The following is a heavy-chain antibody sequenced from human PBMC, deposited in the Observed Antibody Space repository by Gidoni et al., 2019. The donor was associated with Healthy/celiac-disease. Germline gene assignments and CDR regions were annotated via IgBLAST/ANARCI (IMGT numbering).Heavy chain of an antibody. CDR1: GGTFSSYA. J-gene: IGHJ4*02. CDR2: IIPIFGTA. D-gene: IGHD3-9*01. CDR3: ARLHYDIVTGYPGPYFDY. Sequence: QVQLVQSGAEVKKPGSSVKVSCKASGGTFSSYAISWVRQAPGQGIEWMGGIIPIFGTANYAQKFQGRVTITADESTSTAYMELSSLRSEDTAVYYCARLHYDIVTGYPGPYFDYWGQGTLVTVSS. V-gene: IGHV1-69*01.